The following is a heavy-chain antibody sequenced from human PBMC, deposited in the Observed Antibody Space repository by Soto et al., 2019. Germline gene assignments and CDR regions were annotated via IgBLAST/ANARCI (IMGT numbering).Heavy chain of an antibody. D-gene: IGHD3-16*01. V-gene: IGHV5-51*01. CDR3: ARRSIYAKYYFDF. J-gene: IGHJ4*02. CDR2: LYPDDSDT. CDR1: GYSFTNYW. Sequence: PGESLKFSCKVSGYSFTNYWIGWVRQMPGKGLEWMGILYPDDSDTRYSASFQGQVTFSGDTSISTAYLQWSSLKASDTAMFYCARRSIYAKYYFDFWGQGTLVTVSS.